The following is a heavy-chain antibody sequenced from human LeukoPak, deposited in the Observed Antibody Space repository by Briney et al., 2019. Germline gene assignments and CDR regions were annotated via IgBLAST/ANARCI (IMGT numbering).Heavy chain of an antibody. CDR1: GGSISSSSYY. J-gene: IGHJ4*02. Sequence: PSETLSLTCTVSGGSISSSSYYWGWIRQPPGKGLEWIGSIYYSGSTYYNPSLKSRVTISVDTSKNQFSLKLSSVTAADTAVYYCARRTVAGFGHAWDYWGQGTLVTVSS. D-gene: IGHD6-19*01. CDR2: IYYSGST. CDR3: ARRTVAGFGHAWDY. V-gene: IGHV4-39*01.